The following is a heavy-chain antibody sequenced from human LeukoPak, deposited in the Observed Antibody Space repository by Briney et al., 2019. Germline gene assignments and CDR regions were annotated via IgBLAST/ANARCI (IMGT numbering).Heavy chain of an antibody. CDR2: ISYDGSNK. Sequence: GRSLRLSCAASGFTFSSYAMHWVRQAPGKGLEWVAVISYDGSNKYYADSVKGRFTISRDNSKNTLYLQMNSLRAEDTAVYYCARPVDTAMVTVSYFDYWGQGTLVTVSS. J-gene: IGHJ4*02. V-gene: IGHV3-30-3*01. D-gene: IGHD5-18*01. CDR3: ARPVDTAMVTVSYFDY. CDR1: GFTFSSYA.